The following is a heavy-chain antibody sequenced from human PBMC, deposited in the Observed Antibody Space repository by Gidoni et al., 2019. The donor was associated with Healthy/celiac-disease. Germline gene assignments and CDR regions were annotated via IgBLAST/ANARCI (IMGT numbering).Heavy chain of an antibody. CDR3: AKGLSRSSYEFDY. Sequence: EVQLLESGGGLVQPGGSLRLSCAASGFPFSNYAMSWVRQAPGKGLEWVSTIGNGDTATFYADSMKGRFTISRDNSKIMLYLRINNLRAEDTALYYCAKGLSRSSYEFDYWGQGTLVTVSS. CDR1: GFPFSNYA. CDR2: IGNGDTAT. D-gene: IGHD6-13*01. J-gene: IGHJ4*02. V-gene: IGHV3-23*01.